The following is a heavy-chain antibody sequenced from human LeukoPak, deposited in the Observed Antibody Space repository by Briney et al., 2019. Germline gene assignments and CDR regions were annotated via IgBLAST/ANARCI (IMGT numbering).Heavy chain of an antibody. CDR2: INPSGGSA. Sequence: ASVKVSCKASGYIFTSYYMHWVRQAPGQGLEWMGIINPSGGSASYAQKFQGRVTMTRDMSTSTVYMELSSLRSEDTAVYYCARDRRRGLFDYWGQGTLVTVSS. CDR3: ARDRRRGLFDY. J-gene: IGHJ4*02. D-gene: IGHD3-10*01. CDR1: GYIFTSYY. V-gene: IGHV1-46*01.